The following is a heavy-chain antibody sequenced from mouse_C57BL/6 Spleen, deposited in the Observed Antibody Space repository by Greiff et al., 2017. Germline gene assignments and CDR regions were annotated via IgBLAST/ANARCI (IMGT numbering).Heavy chain of an antibody. D-gene: IGHD2-2*01. V-gene: IGHV5-6*01. CDR2: ISSGGSYT. J-gene: IGHJ1*03. CDR3: ARQELVKYFDV. CDR1: GFTFSSHG. Sequence: VKPVESGGDLVKPGGSLKLSCAASGFTFSSHGTSRVRQTPDKRLEWVATISSGGSYTYYPDSVKGRFTISRDNAKNTLYLQMSSLMSEDTAMYYCARQELVKYFDVWGTGTTVTVSS.